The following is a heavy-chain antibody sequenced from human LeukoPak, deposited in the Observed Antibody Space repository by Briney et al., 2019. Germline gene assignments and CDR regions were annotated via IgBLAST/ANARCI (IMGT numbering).Heavy chain of an antibody. V-gene: IGHV4-34*01. D-gene: IGHD5-12*01. Sequence: SETLSLTCAVYGVSFSGYYWSWIRQPPGKGLEWIGEINHSGSTNYNPSLKSRVTISVDTSKNQFSLKLSSVTAADTAVYYCARGPRRGYSGFDLWGRGTLVTVSS. CDR3: ARGPRRGYSGFDL. J-gene: IGHJ2*01. CDR2: INHSGST. CDR1: GVSFSGYY.